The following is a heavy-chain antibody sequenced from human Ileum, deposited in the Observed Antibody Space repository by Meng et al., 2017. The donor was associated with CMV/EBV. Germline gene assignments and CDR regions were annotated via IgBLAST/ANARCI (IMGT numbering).Heavy chain of an antibody. V-gene: IGHV4-30-4*01. Sequence: VQLQDPGAVLVKPSQTLSLLCTVSGDSISSGHYYWSWIRQTPGKGLEWIGHLHDSGSTYYNPSLQSRVTISVDTSKNQFSLKLSSVTAADTAVYYCARVWGIAVRPLDYWGQGTLVTVSS. J-gene: IGHJ4*02. CDR1: GDSISSGHYY. D-gene: IGHD6-6*01. CDR3: ARVWGIAVRPLDY. CDR2: LHDSGST.